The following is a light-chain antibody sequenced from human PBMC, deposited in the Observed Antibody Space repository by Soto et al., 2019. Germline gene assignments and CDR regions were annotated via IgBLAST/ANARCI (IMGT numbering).Light chain of an antibody. J-gene: IGKJ1*01. CDR1: QTVGNY. Sequence: EIVLTQSPATLSLSPGERATLSCRASQTVGNYLAWYQQKPGQVPRLLIYNASKRATGVPVRFSGSGSGTEFTLTISSLEPEDLAVYYCQQRGKWPLPSTFGQGAKVEI. V-gene: IGKV3-11*01. CDR2: NAS. CDR3: QQRGKWPLPST.